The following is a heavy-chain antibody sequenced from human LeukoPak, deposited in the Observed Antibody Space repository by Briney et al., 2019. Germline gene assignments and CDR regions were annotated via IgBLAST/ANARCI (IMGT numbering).Heavy chain of an antibody. CDR2: INPNSGGT. J-gene: IGHJ6*03. V-gene: IGHV1-2*02. CDR1: GYTFTGYH. Sequence: ASVKVSCKASGYTFTGYHIHWVRQAPGQGPEWMAWINPNSGGTKYAQKFQGRVTMTRDTSISTAYMEMSRLTSDDTAVYYCARVGGPQYYYYYYYMDVWGKGTTVTVSS. CDR3: ARVGGPQYYYYYYYMDV. D-gene: IGHD3-16*01.